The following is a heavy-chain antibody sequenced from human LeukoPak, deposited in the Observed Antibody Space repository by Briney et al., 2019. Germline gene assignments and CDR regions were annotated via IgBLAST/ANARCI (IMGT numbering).Heavy chain of an antibody. J-gene: IGHJ4*02. D-gene: IGHD5-18*01. CDR2: VSDSGGST. CDR1: GFTFSTYA. Sequence: GGSLRLSCAASGFTFSTYAMSWVRQAPGQGLEWVSPVSDSGGSTYYADSVKGRFTISRDNSKNTLSLHMNSLRAEDTAVYYCAKDIAQGYTFGSIEQDYWGQGTLVTVSS. CDR3: AKDIAQGYTFGSIEQDY. V-gene: IGHV3-23*01.